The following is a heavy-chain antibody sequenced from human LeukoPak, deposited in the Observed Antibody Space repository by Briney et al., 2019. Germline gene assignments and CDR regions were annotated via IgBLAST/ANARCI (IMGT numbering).Heavy chain of an antibody. V-gene: IGHV3-20*04. J-gene: IGHJ4*02. CDR2: INWNGGST. D-gene: IGHD2-2*01. Sequence: GGSLRLSCAASGFRFDDFDLSWVRQAPGKGLEWVSSINWNGGSTGYGDSVKGRFIISRDNAKNSLYLQMKDVSAEDTALYYCARIVPAANYLDYWGQGALVTVSS. CDR3: ARIVPAANYLDY. CDR1: GFRFDDFD.